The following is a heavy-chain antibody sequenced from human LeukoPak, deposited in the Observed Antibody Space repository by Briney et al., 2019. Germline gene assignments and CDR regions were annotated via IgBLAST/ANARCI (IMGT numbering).Heavy chain of an antibody. J-gene: IGHJ4*02. CDR3: ARVAAWDSSGYRLEY. D-gene: IGHD3-22*01. V-gene: IGHV3-74*01. Sequence: PGGSLRFSCAASEFIFSTYWMHWVRQAPGKGLVWVSRINSDGSSTSYADSVKGRFTISRENAKNTLYLQMNSLRAEDTAVYYCARVAAWDSSGYRLEYWCQGTLVTVSS. CDR2: INSDGSST. CDR1: EFIFSTYW.